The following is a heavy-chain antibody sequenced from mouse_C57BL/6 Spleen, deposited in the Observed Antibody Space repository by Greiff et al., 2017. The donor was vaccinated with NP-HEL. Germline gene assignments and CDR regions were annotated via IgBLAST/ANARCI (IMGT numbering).Heavy chain of an antibody. CDR2: IDPSDSYT. CDR1: GYTFTSYW. V-gene: IGHV1-50*01. CDR3: ARPNGLYAMDY. J-gene: IGHJ4*01. Sequence: QVQLQQPGAELVKPGASVKLSCKASGYTFTSYWMQWVKQRPGQGLEWIGEIDPSDSYTNYNQKFKGKATLTVDTSSSTAYMQLSSLTSEDSAVYYCARPNGLYAMDYWGQGTSVTVSS.